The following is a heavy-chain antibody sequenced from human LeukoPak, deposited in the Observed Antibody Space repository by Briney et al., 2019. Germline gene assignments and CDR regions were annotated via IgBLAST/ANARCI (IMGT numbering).Heavy chain of an antibody. CDR2: INHGGST. D-gene: IGHD3-10*01. CDR1: GGSFSAYY. V-gene: IGHV4-34*01. Sequence: SSETLSLTCAVYGGSFSAYYWSWIRQPPGKGLEWIGEINHGGSTNYNPSLKSRVTISVDTSKNQFSLKLISVTAADTAVYYCARYSVPIYGSGSYDYWGQGTLVTVSS. J-gene: IGHJ4*02. CDR3: ARYSVPIYGSGSYDY.